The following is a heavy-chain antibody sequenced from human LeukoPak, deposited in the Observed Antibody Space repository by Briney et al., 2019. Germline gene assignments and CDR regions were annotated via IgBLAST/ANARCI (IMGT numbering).Heavy chain of an antibody. D-gene: IGHD2-2*02. CDR3: ASYCSSTSCYTFDI. CDR2: ISSSSSYI. J-gene: IGHJ3*02. CDR1: GFTFSSYS. Sequence: GGSLRLSCAASGFTFSSYSMNWVRQAPGKGLEWVSSISSSSSYIYYADSVKGRFTISRDNAKNSLYLQMNSLRAEDTAVYYCASYCSSTSCYTFDIWGQGTMVTVSS. V-gene: IGHV3-21*01.